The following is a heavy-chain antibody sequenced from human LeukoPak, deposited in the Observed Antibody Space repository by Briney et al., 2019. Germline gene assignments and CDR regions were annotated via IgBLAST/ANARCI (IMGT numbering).Heavy chain of an antibody. J-gene: IGHJ4*02. D-gene: IGHD4-17*01. V-gene: IGHV3-30*03. Sequence: GGPLRLSCAASGFTFSSYGMHWVRQAPGKGLEWVAVISYDGSNKYYADSVKGRFTISRDNSKNTLYLQMNSLRAEDTAVYYCASTVSFDYWGQGTLVTASS. CDR1: GFTFSSYG. CDR3: ASTVSFDY. CDR2: ISYDGSNK.